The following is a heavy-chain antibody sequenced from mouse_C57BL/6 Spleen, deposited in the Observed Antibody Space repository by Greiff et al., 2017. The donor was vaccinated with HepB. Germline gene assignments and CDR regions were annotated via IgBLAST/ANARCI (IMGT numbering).Heavy chain of an antibody. V-gene: IGHV1-18*01. CDR2: INPNNGGT. CDR3: ARSDSSGLPPWFAY. J-gene: IGHJ3*01. Sequence: VQLQQSGPELVKPGASVKIPCKASGYTFTDYNMDWVKQSHGKSLEWIGDINPNNGGTIYNQKFKGKATLTVDKSSSKAYMELRSLTSEDTAVYYCARSDSSGLPPWFAYWGQGTLVTVSA. CDR1: GYTFTDYN. D-gene: IGHD3-2*02.